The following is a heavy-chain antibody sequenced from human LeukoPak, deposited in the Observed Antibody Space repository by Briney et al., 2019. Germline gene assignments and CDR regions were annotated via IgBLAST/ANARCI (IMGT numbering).Heavy chain of an antibody. J-gene: IGHJ4*02. Sequence: GGSLRLSCAASGXTFSNYAMHWVRQAPGTGLEWVAVISYDGSNKYYADSVKGRFTVSRDNSKNTLYLRMNSLRAEDTAVYYCAIKTRHTSGTYFAHFDYWGQGTLVTVSS. D-gene: IGHD3-10*01. CDR3: AIKTRHTSGTYFAHFDY. CDR2: ISYDGSNK. V-gene: IGHV3-30-3*01. CDR1: GXTFSNYA.